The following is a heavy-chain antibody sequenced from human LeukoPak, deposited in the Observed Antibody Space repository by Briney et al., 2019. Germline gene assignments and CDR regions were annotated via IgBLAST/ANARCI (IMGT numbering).Heavy chain of an antibody. CDR3: ARSLGYSSGKGGSDY. J-gene: IGHJ4*02. Sequence: GASVKVSCKASGYTFTSYYINWVRQAPGQGLEWMGIVNPSGGGISCAQKLQGRVVMTRDTSTSTVYMELSSLRSEGTAVYYCARSLGYSSGKGGSDYWGQGTLVTVSS. CDR2: VNPSGGGI. V-gene: IGHV1-46*01. D-gene: IGHD2-15*01. CDR1: GYTFTSYY.